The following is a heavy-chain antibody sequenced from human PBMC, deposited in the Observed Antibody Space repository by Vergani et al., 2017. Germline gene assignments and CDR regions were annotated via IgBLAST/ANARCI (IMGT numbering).Heavy chain of an antibody. CDR1: GGSISSYY. CDR2: IYYSGST. Sequence: QVQLQESGPGLVKPSETLSLTCTVSGGSISSYYWRWIRQPPGKGLEWIGYIYYSGSTNYNPSLKSRVTISVDTSKNQFSLKLSSVTAADTAVYYCARESSSIAARPVWGQGTLVTVSS. V-gene: IGHV4-59*01. D-gene: IGHD6-6*01. CDR3: ARESSSIAARPV. J-gene: IGHJ4*02.